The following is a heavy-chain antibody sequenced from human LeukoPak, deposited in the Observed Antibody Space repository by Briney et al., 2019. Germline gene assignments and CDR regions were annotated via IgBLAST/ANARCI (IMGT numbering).Heavy chain of an antibody. CDR3: ARVSYTGYYFDF. CDR2: ISSSGNTI. CDR1: EFTFSDYY. Sequence: GGSLRLSCAASEFTFSDYYMSWIRQAPGKGLEWISYISSSGNTIYYADSVKGRFTISRDNAKNSLYLQMNSLRAEDTALYYCARVSYTGYYFDFWGQGTLVTVSS. V-gene: IGHV3-11*04. D-gene: IGHD2-8*01. J-gene: IGHJ4*02.